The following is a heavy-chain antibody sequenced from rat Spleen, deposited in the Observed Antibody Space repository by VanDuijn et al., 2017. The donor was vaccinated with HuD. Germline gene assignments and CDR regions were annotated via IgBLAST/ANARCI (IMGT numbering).Heavy chain of an antibody. CDR3: ARRARAYRGYFDY. D-gene: IGHD2-6*01. CDR1: GFIFSNFD. J-gene: IGHJ2*01. Sequence: EVQLVESGGGLVQPGRSLKLSCAASGFIFSNFDLAWVRQAPKKGLEWVATIIYDGSSTYYRDSVKGRFTISRDNAKSTLYLQMDSLRSEDTATYYCARRARAYRGYFDYWGQGVMVTVSS. CDR2: IIYDGSST. V-gene: IGHV5-7*01.